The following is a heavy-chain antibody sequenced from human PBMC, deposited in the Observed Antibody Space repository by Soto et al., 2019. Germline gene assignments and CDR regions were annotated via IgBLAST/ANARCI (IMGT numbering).Heavy chain of an antibody. V-gene: IGHV1-69*01. CDR2: ILPIFDTT. J-gene: IGHJ4*02. CDR3: ATGGRGYSSAPRFYFEY. D-gene: IGHD5-18*01. CDR1: GGIFSSNA. Sequence: QVQLVQPWAEVKKPGSSVKVSCQASGGIFSSNAISWVRQAPGQGLEWMGGILPIFDTTHYAQKFQGRVTITADESTSTAYMELSSLKSEDTALYYGATGGRGYSSAPRFYFEYWGQGTLVTVSS.